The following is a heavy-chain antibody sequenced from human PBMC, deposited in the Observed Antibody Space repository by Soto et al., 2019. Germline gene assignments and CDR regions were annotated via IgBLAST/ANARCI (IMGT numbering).Heavy chain of an antibody. D-gene: IGHD3-16*01. V-gene: IGHV1-8*01. J-gene: IGHJ4*02. CDR3: ARDLTSRAVDY. Sequence: QVQLVQSGAEVKKPGASVKVSCKASGYTFTSYDINWVRQATGQGLEWMGWMNPNSGNTGYEQRFQGRVTMTTNTSISTAYMELNSLRSEDTAVYYCARDLTSRAVDYWGQGTRVTLSS. CDR1: GYTFTSYD. CDR2: MNPNSGNT.